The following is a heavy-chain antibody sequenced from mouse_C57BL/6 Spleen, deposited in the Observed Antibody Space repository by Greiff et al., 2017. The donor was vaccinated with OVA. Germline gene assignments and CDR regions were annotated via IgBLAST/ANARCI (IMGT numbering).Heavy chain of an antibody. J-gene: IGHJ2*01. V-gene: IGHV1-82*01. CDR2: IYPGDGDT. Sequence: VKLMESGPELVKPGASVKISCKASGYAFSSSWMNWVKQRPGKGLEWIGRIYPGDGDTNYNGKFKGKATLTADKSSSTAYMQLSSLTSEDSAVYFCARSEDYAYFDYWGQGTTLTVSS. D-gene: IGHD1-1*01. CDR1: GYAFSSSW. CDR3: ARSEDYAYFDY.